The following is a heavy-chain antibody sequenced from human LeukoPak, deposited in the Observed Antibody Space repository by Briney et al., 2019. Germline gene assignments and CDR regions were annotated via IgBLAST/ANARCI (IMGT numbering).Heavy chain of an antibody. V-gene: IGHV1-2*02. J-gene: IGHJ4*02. CDR3: ARDPVDGYSHYDY. D-gene: IGHD5-24*01. CDR2: MKPNSGGI. CDR1: GYTFTSYG. Sequence: ASVKVSCKASGYTFTSYGISWVRQAPGQGLEWMAWMKPNSGGINYAQEFQGRVTVTRDTSISTAFMELSSLRSDDTAIYYCARDPVDGYSHYDYWGQGTLVTVSS.